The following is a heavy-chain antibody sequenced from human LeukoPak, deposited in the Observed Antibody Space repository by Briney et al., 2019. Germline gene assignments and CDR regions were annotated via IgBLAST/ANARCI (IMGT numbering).Heavy chain of an antibody. CDR1: GFTFSNAW. Sequence: GGSLRLSCAASGFTFSNAWMSWVRQAPGKGLEWVGRIKRKTDGGTTDYAAPVKGRFSISRDDSKNTLYLQMNSLKTEDTAVYYCAGYNWFDPWGQGTLVTVSS. CDR2: IKRKTDGGTT. CDR3: AGYNWFDP. J-gene: IGHJ5*02. V-gene: IGHV3-15*01.